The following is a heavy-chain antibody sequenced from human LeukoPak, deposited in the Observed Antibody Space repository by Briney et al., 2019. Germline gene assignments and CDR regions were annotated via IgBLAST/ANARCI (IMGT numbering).Heavy chain of an antibody. CDR2: IYYSGST. V-gene: IGHV4-61*01. J-gene: IGHJ4*02. D-gene: IGHD3-10*01. CDR3: ARGAEEFLDY. CDR1: GYSISSGYY. Sequence: SETLSLTCTVSGYSISSGYYWSWIRQPPGKGLEWIGYIYYSGSTNYSPSLKSRVTISVDTSKNQFSLKLSSVTAADTAVYYCARGAEEFLDYWGQGTLVTVSS.